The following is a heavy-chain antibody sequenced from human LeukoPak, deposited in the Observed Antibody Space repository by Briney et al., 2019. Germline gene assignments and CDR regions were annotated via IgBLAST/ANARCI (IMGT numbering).Heavy chain of an antibody. D-gene: IGHD2/OR15-2a*01. Sequence: GGSLRLSCAASGFTFSSYGMHWVRQAPGKGLEWLAFIRYDGSNTYYADSVKGRFTDSRDDSKNTLYLQTNSLRGDDTAVYYCAKDGTSYYYIYYWGQGTLVTVSS. CDR3: AKDGTSYYYIYY. V-gene: IGHV3-30*02. J-gene: IGHJ4*02. CDR2: IRYDGSNT. CDR1: GFTFSSYG.